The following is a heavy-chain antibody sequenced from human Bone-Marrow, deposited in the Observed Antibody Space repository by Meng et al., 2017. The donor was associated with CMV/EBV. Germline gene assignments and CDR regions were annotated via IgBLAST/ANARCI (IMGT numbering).Heavy chain of an antibody. D-gene: IGHD5-18*01. CDR2: IYSGGSST. Sequence: GGSLRLSCAASGFTFSSYAMSWVRQAPGKGLEWVSVIYSGGSSTYYADSVKGRFTISRDNSKNTLYLQMNSLRAEDTAVYYCARVQPHLPYYYYGMDVWGQGTTVTVSS. J-gene: IGHJ6*02. CDR3: ARVQPHLPYYYYGMDV. CDR1: GFTFSSYA. V-gene: IGHV3-23*03.